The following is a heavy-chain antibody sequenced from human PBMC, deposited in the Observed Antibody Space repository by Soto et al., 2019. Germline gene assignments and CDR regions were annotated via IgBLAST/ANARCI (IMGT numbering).Heavy chain of an antibody. CDR3: ASEYCTGNSCYSRIFDY. Sequence: GGSLRLSCEGSGFTFSRYSMNWVRQAPGKGLEWVASISSTSTYIYYGDFVKGRFSIARDNAKNSLYLQMDSLRDEDTALYYCASEYCTGNSCYSRIFDYWGQGTLVTVSS. V-gene: IGHV3-21*01. D-gene: IGHD2-21*01. CDR2: ISSTSTYI. CDR1: GFTFSRYS. J-gene: IGHJ4*02.